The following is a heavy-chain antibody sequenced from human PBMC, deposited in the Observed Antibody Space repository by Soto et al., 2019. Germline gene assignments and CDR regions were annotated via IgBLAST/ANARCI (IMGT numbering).Heavy chain of an antibody. J-gene: IGHJ6*02. CDR1: GYTFSDFD. V-gene: IGHV1-8*01. D-gene: IGHD3-16*01. CDR3: ARGNPFNYAGFDV. Sequence: QTHLEQSGAELKRPGASVKVSCKASGYTFSDFDINWLRQASGQGPEWMGWMNAKSGDTFFAQRFQGKFNMTWDTSLSTAYMEVGSLTSDDTAIYYCARGNPFNYAGFDVWGQGTTVAVSS. CDR2: MNAKSGDT.